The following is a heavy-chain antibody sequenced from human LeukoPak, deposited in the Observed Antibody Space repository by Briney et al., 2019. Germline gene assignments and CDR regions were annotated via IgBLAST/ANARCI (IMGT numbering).Heavy chain of an antibody. CDR2: ITGSGGIT. D-gene: IGHD1-1*01. CDR3: ATGLERESRLDS. Sequence: PGEHLRLSGAASRFTFSSFGMTWVRQAQGKGKGGDSTITGSGGITYYADSVRGRFTISSDNSKNTLYLHMNSLRAEDTALYYCATGLERESRLDSWGQGTLVTVSS. V-gene: IGHV3-23*01. CDR1: RFTFSSFG. J-gene: IGHJ4*02.